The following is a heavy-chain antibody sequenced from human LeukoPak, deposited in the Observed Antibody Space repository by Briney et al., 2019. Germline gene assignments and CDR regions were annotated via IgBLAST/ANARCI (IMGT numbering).Heavy chain of an antibody. CDR1: GGSISSSGYY. Sequence: SETLSLTCTVSGGSISSSGYYWGWIRQPPGKGLEWIGSIYYSGSTYYNPSLKSRVTISVDTSKNQFSLKLSSVTAADTAVYYCARHWFEAPLPLFYYYYGMDVWGQGTTVTVSS. CDR3: ARHWFEAPLPLFYYYYGMDV. CDR2: IYYSGST. J-gene: IGHJ6*02. V-gene: IGHV4-39*01. D-gene: IGHD3-10*01.